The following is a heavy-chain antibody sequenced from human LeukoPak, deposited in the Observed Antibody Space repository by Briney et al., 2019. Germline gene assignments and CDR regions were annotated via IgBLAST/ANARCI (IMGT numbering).Heavy chain of an antibody. V-gene: IGHV1-18*01. CDR2: ISGSNGNT. Sequence: VASVKVSCKASGYSFNRYGVSWVRQAPGQGLEWVGWISGSNGNTYYAQSFQGRVTMTTDVSTGTAYMDLRNLGFDDTAVYYCATVLSITMVRGGEGGYFDYWGQGTLVTVSS. CDR1: GYSFNRYG. CDR3: ATVLSITMVRGGEGGYFDY. D-gene: IGHD3-10*01. J-gene: IGHJ4*02.